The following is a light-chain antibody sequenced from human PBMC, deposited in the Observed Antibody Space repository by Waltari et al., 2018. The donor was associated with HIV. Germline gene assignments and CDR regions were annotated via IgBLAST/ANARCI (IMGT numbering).Light chain of an antibody. CDR1: QRVTSSY. V-gene: IGKV3-20*01. CDR2: GAS. CDR3: QLYGSSPPRYT. Sequence: EVVLTQSPGTLSLSPGEGATLSCRASQRVTSSYLAWYQQKPGQAPRLVIYGASNRATGIPDRFSGSGSGTDFTLTISRLEPEDFAVYYCQLYGSSPPRYTFGQGTKLEIK. J-gene: IGKJ2*01.